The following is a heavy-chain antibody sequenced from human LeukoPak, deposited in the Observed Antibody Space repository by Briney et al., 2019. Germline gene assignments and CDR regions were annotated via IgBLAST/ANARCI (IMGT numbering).Heavy chain of an antibody. CDR1: GGSISSYF. D-gene: IGHD1-1*01. J-gene: IGHJ4*02. CDR2: VYTGDSS. Sequence: SETLSLTCTVSGGSISSYFWSWIRQPAGKGLEWIGRVYTGDSSNYNPSLQSRVTMSVDLSKGQFSLTLTSVTAADAAVYYCAASTTGWIFFGSWGLGTLVTVSS. V-gene: IGHV4-4*07. CDR3: AASTTGWIFFGS.